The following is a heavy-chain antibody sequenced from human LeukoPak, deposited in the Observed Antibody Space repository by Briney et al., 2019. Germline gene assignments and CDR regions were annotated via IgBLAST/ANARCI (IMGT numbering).Heavy chain of an antibody. Sequence: QPGGSLRLSCAASGFTFSSYGMHWVRQAPGKGLEWVAFIRYDGSNKYYADSVKGRFTISRDNSKNTLYLQMNSLRGDDTAVYYCAKEEQGRATGYFDYWGQGTLVTVSS. V-gene: IGHV3-30*02. CDR2: IRYDGSNK. D-gene: IGHD5-24*01. CDR1: GFTFSSYG. CDR3: AKEEQGRATGYFDY. J-gene: IGHJ4*02.